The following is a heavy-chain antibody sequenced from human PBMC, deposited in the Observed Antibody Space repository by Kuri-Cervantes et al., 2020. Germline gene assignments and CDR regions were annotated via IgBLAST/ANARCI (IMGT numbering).Heavy chain of an antibody. CDR2: IYYSGST. Sequence: ESLKISCTVSGGSVSSGSYYWSWIRQPPGKGLEWIGYIYYSGSTNYNPSLKSRVTKSVDTSKNQFSLKLSSVTAADTAVYYCARSLGFGRGGMDVWGQGTTVTVSS. D-gene: IGHD3-10*01. V-gene: IGHV4-61*01. CDR3: ARSLGFGRGGMDV. CDR1: GGSVSSGSYY. J-gene: IGHJ6*02.